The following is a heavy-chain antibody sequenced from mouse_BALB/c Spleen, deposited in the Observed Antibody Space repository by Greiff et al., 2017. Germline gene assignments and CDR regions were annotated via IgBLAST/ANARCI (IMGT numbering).Heavy chain of an antibody. Sequence: DVHLVESGGGLVKPGGSLKLSCAASGFAFSSYDMSWVRQTPEKRLEWVAYISSGGGSTYYPDTVKGRFTISRDNAKNTLYLQMSSLKSEDTAMYYCARPGNYGWGQGTTLTVSS. CDR3: ARPGNYG. J-gene: IGHJ2*01. CDR1: GFAFSSYD. V-gene: IGHV5-12-1*01. CDR2: ISSGGGST. D-gene: IGHD1-1*01.